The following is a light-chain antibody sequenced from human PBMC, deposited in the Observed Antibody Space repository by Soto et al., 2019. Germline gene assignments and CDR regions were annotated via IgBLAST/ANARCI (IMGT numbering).Light chain of an antibody. CDR1: QSISSY. V-gene: IGKV1-39*01. J-gene: IGKJ1*01. CDR3: QQSYSTPHT. Sequence: DIQMTQSPSSLSASVGDRVTITCRASQSISSYLNWYQQKPGKAPKLLIYAASSLQSGVPSRFSGSGSGTDFTLTISSLQPEDFANYDCQQSYSTPHTFGQGTKVEIK. CDR2: AAS.